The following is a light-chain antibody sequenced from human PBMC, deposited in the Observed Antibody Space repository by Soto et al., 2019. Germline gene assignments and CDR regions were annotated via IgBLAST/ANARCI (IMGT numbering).Light chain of an antibody. CDR2: SNN. V-gene: IGLV1-44*01. J-gene: IGLJ1*01. Sequence: TQPGSACGSPGQRVTISCSGGSSNIGSNAVTWYHQLPGTAPKLLIYSNNQRPSGVPDRFSGSKSGTSASLAISGLQSEDEADYYCAAWDDSLNGLYVFGTGTRVTVL. CDR1: SSNIGSNA. CDR3: AAWDDSLNGLYV.